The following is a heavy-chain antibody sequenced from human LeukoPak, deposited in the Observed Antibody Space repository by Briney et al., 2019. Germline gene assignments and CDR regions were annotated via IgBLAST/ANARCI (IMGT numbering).Heavy chain of an antibody. CDR2: VYASGIT. V-gene: IGHV4-4*07. CDR1: GGSISSYY. Sequence: PSGTLSLTCTVSGGSISSYYWSWIRQPAGKGLDWIGRVYASGITNYNPSLKSRVTMSVDTSKNQFSLKLSSVTAADTAVYYCARDYTPYGGNLWYFQHWGQGTLVTVSS. J-gene: IGHJ1*01. D-gene: IGHD4-17*01. CDR3: ARDYTPYGGNLWYFQH.